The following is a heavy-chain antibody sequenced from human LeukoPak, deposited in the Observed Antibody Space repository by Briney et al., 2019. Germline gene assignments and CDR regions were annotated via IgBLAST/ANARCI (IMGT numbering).Heavy chain of an antibody. D-gene: IGHD4-17*01. CDR2: IYYSGST. V-gene: IGHV4-59*01. J-gene: IGHJ4*02. CDR1: GGSISTYY. CDR3: ARGGDYGDLRYFDY. Sequence: ASETLSLTCTVPGGSISTYYWSWIRQPPGKGLEYIGYIYYSGSTNYNPSLKSRVTFSVDTSKNQFSLKLNSVTAADTAVYYCARGGDYGDLRYFDYWGQGTLVTVSS.